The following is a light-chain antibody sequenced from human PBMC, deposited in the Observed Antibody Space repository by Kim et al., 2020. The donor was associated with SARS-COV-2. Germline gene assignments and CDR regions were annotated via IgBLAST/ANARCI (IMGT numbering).Light chain of an antibody. CDR1: QSISSW. CDR2: DAS. CDR3: QQYNSYSQT. Sequence: DIQMTQSPSTLSASVGDRVTITCRASQSISSWLAWYQQKPGKAPKLLIYDASSLESGVPSRFSGSGSGTEFTLTISSLQTDDFATYYCQQYNSYSQTFGQGTKVDIK. V-gene: IGKV1-5*01. J-gene: IGKJ1*01.